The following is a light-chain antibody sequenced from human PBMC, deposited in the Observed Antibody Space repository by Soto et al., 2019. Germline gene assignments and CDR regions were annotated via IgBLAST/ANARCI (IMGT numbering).Light chain of an antibody. J-gene: IGKJ5*01. CDR2: AAS. V-gene: IGKV1-9*01. CDR3: QQLNTYPIT. Sequence: DIQMTQSPSTLSGSVGDRVTITCRASQSISSYLAWYQKKPGKAPNLLIYAASTLQSGVPSRFSGSGSGTDFTLTISSLQPEDFATYYCQQLNTYPITFGQGTRLEIK. CDR1: QSISSY.